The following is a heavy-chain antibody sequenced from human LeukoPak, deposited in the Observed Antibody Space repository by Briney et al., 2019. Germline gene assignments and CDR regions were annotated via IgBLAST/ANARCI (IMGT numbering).Heavy chain of an antibody. CDR3: ARVPLEGTNRYFYYYGMDV. V-gene: IGHV4-59*12. D-gene: IGHD3-16*02. Sequence: SETLSLTCTVSGGSISSYYWSWIRQPPGKGLEWIGYIYYSGSTNYNPSLKSRVTISVDTSKNQFSLKLGSVTAADTAVYYCARVPLEGTNRYFYYYGMDVWAQGTTVTVSS. CDR1: GGSISSYY. CDR2: IYYSGST. J-gene: IGHJ6*02.